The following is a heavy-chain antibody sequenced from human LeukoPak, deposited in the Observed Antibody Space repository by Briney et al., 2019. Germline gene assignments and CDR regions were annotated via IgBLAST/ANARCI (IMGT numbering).Heavy chain of an antibody. CDR2: IKQDGSEK. J-gene: IGHJ4*02. CDR1: GFTFSRHW. CDR3: AREPATTVTFDY. D-gene: IGHD4-17*01. Sequence: GGSLRLSCAASGFTFSRHWMSWVRQAPGKGLEWVANIKQDGSEKHYVDSVKGRFTISRDNAKNSVYLQMNSLRAEDTAVYYCAREPATTVTFDYWGQGTLVTVSS. V-gene: IGHV3-7*03.